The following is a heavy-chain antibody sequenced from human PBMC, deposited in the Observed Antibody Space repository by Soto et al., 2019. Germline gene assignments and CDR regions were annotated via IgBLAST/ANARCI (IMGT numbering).Heavy chain of an antibody. V-gene: IGHV4-34*01. CDR3: ARGSVTYYDFWSGPRTSSNWFDP. CDR1: GGSFSGYY. CDR2: INHNGST. Sequence: SETLSLTCAVYGGSFSGYYWSWIRQPPGKGLEWIGEINHNGSTNYNPSLKSRVTISVDTSKNQFSLKLSSVTAADTVVYYCARGSVTYYDFWSGPRTSSNWFDPWGQGTLVTVSS. J-gene: IGHJ5*02. D-gene: IGHD3-3*01.